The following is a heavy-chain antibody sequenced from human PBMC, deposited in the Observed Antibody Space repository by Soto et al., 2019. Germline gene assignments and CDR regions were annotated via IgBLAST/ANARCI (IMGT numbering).Heavy chain of an antibody. Sequence: PGGSLRLSCAASGFTFSSYSMNWVRQAPGKGLEWVSYISSSSSTIYYADSVKGRFTISRDNAKNSLYLQMNSLRAEDTAVYYRAREYCSSTSCLNWFDPWGQGTLVTVSS. CDR2: ISSSSSTI. V-gene: IGHV3-48*01. CDR3: AREYCSSTSCLNWFDP. CDR1: GFTFSSYS. J-gene: IGHJ5*02. D-gene: IGHD2-2*01.